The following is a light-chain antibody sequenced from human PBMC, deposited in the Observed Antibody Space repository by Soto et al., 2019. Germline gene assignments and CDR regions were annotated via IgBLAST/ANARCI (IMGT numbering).Light chain of an antibody. J-gene: IGLJ2*01. CDR1: SSNIGRNY. V-gene: IGLV1-44*01. CDR3: ATWDDSLNGVV. CDR2: NSA. Sequence: QSVLTQPPSASGTPGQRVTISCSGTSSNIGRNYVDWYQQLPQTAPKSLIYNSAHRPSGVPDRFSGSKSGTSASLAISGLQSEDEAEYYCATWDDSLNGVVFGGGTKVTVL.